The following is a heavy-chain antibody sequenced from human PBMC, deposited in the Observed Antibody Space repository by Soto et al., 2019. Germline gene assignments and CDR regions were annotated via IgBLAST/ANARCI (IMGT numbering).Heavy chain of an antibody. Sequence: SETLSLTCTVSGGSISSYYWSWIRQPPGKGLEWIGYIYYSGSTNYNPSLKSRVTISVDTSKNQFSLKLSSVTAADTAVYYCAREGSSSPYFDYWGQGTLVTVSS. CDR3: AREGSSSPYFDY. CDR2: IYYSGST. V-gene: IGHV4-59*01. J-gene: IGHJ4*02. D-gene: IGHD6-6*01. CDR1: GGSISSYY.